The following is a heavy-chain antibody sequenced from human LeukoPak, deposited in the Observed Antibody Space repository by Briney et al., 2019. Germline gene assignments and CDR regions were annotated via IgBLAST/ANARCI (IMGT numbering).Heavy chain of an antibody. D-gene: IGHD3-10*01. Sequence: SETLSLTCTVPGGSISSSSYYWGWIRQPPGKGLEWIGSIYYSGSTYYNPSLKSRVTISVDTSKNQFSLKLSSVTAADTAVYYCARHLSDYLWFGEPWAYFDYWGQGTLVTVSS. CDR2: IYYSGST. CDR1: GGSISSSSYY. J-gene: IGHJ4*02. CDR3: ARHLSDYLWFGEPWAYFDY. V-gene: IGHV4-39*01.